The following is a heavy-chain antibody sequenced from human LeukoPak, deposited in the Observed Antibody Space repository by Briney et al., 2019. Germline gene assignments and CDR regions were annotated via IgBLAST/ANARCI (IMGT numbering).Heavy chain of an antibody. J-gene: IGHJ4*01. D-gene: IGHD3-10*01. V-gene: IGHV3-21*01. Sequence: PGGSLRLSCAASGFTFSSYSMNWVRQAPGKGLEWVSSISSSSSYIYYADSVKGRFTISRDNAKNSLYLQMNSLRAEDTAVYYCVRESIRGTRDFDYWGHGTLVTVSS. CDR1: GFTFSSYS. CDR3: VRESIRGTRDFDY. CDR2: ISSSSSYI.